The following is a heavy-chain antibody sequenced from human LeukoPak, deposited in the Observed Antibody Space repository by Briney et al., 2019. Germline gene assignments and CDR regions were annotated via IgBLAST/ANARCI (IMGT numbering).Heavy chain of an antibody. V-gene: IGHV3-7*05. J-gene: IGHJ3*02. CDR1: GFTFGDYW. CDR3: ATYWRHFDWLLSDI. Sequence: TGGSLRLSCEASGFTFGDYWMTWVRQVPGKGLEGVANIKQDGSENHYVDSVKGRFTISRDNAKNSLYLQMNSLRAEDTAVYYCATYWRHFDWLLSDIWGLGTMVTVSS. D-gene: IGHD3-9*01. CDR2: IKQDGSEN.